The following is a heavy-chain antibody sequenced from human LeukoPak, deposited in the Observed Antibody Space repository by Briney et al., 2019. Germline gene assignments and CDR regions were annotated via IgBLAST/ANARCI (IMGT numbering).Heavy chain of an antibody. CDR3: ARIGEDTATSFFDY. CDR2: IKPDGSEK. Sequence: GGSLRLSYAAYGFTFRRYWMNWVRQAPGEGLEWVANIKPDGSEKYYADSVKGRLTISRDNAKNSLYLQMNSLRAEDTAVYYCARIGEDTATSFFDYWGQGTLVTVSS. CDR1: GFTFRRYW. V-gene: IGHV3-7*01. J-gene: IGHJ4*02. D-gene: IGHD5-18*01.